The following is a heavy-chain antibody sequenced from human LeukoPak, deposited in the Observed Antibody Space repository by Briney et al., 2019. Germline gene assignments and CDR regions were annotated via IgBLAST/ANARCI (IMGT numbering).Heavy chain of an antibody. CDR3: ANMYSSSWYFPN. Sequence: SETLSLTCAVSGYSISSAYYWGWIRQPPGKGLEWIGSIHHTRSTYYNPSLKSRVIMSVDASKNQFSLKLNSVTAADTAVYYCANMYSSSWYFPNWGQGTLATVSS. J-gene: IGHJ4*02. CDR2: IHHTRST. D-gene: IGHD6-13*01. CDR1: GYSISSAYY. V-gene: IGHV4-38-2*01.